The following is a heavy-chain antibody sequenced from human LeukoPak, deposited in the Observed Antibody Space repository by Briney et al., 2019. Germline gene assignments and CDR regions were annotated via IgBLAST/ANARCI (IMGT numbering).Heavy chain of an antibody. J-gene: IGHJ4*02. V-gene: IGHV3-74*01. D-gene: IGHD3-9*01. Sequence: GGSLRLSCAASTLTFSANWMHWVRQAPGKGLVWVSRINSDGTIASYADSVKGRFTVSRDNARNTVHLQMNSLRAEDMAVYYCARDFDWESGHWGQGKLVTVSS. CDR1: TLTFSANW. CDR2: INSDGTIA. CDR3: ARDFDWESGH.